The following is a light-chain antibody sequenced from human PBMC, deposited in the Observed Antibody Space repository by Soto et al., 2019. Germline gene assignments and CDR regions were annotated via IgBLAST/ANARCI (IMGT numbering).Light chain of an antibody. CDR2: GAS. CDR3: QQYNDWPPWT. CDR1: QSVRSN. Sequence: EIVMTQSPATLSVSPGERATLSCRASQSVRSNLAWYQQKPGQAPRLLIYGASTRATGIPARFSGSGSGTEFTLTISSLQSKDFAVYYFQQYNDWPPWTFGQGTKVEVK. V-gene: IGKV3-15*01. J-gene: IGKJ1*01.